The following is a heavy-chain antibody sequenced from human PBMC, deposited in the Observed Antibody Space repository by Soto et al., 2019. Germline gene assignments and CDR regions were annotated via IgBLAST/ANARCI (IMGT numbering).Heavy chain of an antibody. J-gene: IGHJ4*02. CDR3: AIGLNRYCSSTSCTVFGY. Sequence: QVQLQQWGAGLLKPSETLSLTCAVYGGSFSGYYWSWIRQPPGKGLEWIGEINHSGSTNYNPSLKSRVTISVDTAKNQFSLKLSSVTAADTAVYYCAIGLNRYCSSTSCTVFGYWGQGTLVTVSS. V-gene: IGHV4-34*01. D-gene: IGHD2-2*01. CDR1: GGSFSGYY. CDR2: INHSGST.